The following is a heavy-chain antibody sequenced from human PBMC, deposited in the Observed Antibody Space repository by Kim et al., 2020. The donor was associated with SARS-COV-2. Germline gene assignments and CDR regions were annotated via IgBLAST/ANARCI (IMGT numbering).Heavy chain of an antibody. V-gene: IGHV3-23*01. CDR1: GFTFSSYA. J-gene: IGHJ5*02. CDR2: ISGSGGST. CDR3: AKDRSLIAAAGTRGFSWFDP. D-gene: IGHD6-13*01. Sequence: GGSLRLSCAPSGFTFSSYAMSWVRQAPGKGLEWVSAISGSGGSTYYADSVKGRFTISRDNSKNTLYLQMNSLRAEDTAVYYCAKDRSLIAAAGTRGFSWFDPWGQGTLVTVSS.